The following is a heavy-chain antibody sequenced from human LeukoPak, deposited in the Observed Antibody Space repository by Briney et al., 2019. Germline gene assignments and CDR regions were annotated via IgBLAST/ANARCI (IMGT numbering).Heavy chain of an antibody. Sequence: ASVKVSCKVSGYTLTSYYMHWVRQAPGQGLEWMGIINPSGGSTSSAQKFRGRVTMTRDTSTSTVYMELSSLRSEDTAVYYCAREWVSGYYYGMDVWGQGTTVTVSS. V-gene: IGHV1-46*01. CDR3: AREWVSGYYYGMDV. CDR2: INPSGGST. CDR1: GYTLTSYY. J-gene: IGHJ6*02. D-gene: IGHD1-26*01.